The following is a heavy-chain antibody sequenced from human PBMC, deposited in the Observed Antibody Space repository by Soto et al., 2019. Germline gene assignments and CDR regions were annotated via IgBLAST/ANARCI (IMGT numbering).Heavy chain of an antibody. J-gene: IGHJ5*02. Sequence: ASVKVSCKASGYTFTNNDINWVRQAPGQGLEWIGWVNINTNTTDSAEVFEGRVSLTWDTSISTAYMQLNSLKIDDTAVYYCAREVVETSSLWLDPWGQGTLVTVSS. CDR3: AREVVETSSLWLDP. CDR2: VNINTNTT. V-gene: IGHV1-8*01. CDR1: GYTFTNND. D-gene: IGHD6-6*01.